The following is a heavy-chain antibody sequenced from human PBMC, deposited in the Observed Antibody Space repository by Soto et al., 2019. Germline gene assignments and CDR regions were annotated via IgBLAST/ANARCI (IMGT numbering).Heavy chain of an antibody. CDR2: IYHTGST. Sequence: QLQLQESGSGLVKPSQTLSLTCAVSGGSISSGGYSWSWIRQPPGKGLEWIGYIYHTGSTYYNPSPKSLVTISLGRSTNQFSLKLSSVTAAGTAVYYCARPLWVVTAIIGGWLDPWGQGTLVTVSS. V-gene: IGHV4-30-2*01. CDR3: ARPLWVVTAIIGGWLDP. D-gene: IGHD2-21*02. J-gene: IGHJ5*02. CDR1: GGSISSGGYS.